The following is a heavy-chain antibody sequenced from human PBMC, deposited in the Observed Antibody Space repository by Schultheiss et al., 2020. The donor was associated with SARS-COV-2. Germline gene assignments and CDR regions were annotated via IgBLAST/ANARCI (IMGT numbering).Heavy chain of an antibody. CDR2: IYYSGSI. J-gene: IGHJ6*02. CDR1: GGSISRSGYY. Sequence: SQTLSLTCTVSGGSISRSGYYWSWIRQPPGRGLEWIGFIYYSGSINYNPSLKSRVTISVDTSKNQFSLKLSSVTAADTAVYYCARRSTTSVGMDVWGQGTTVTVSS. D-gene: IGHD2/OR15-2a*01. CDR3: ARRSTTSVGMDV. V-gene: IGHV4-61*05.